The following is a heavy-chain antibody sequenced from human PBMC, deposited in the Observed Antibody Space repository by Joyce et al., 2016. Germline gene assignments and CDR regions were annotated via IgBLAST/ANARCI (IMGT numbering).Heavy chain of an antibody. CDR2: IYSDGSPAST. V-gene: IGHV3-53*01. J-gene: IGHJ4*01. CDR1: GFDISSNF. Sequence: EVELVESGGGLIQPGGSLRLSCVASGFDISSNFLGWVRQAPGKGLEYVSVIYSDGSPASTYYADSVKGRVTISRDNSKNTLYRQMDSLRAEDTAVYYCARLYSGSYVYYFDDWGHGTLLTVSA. D-gene: IGHD5-12*01. CDR3: ARLYSGSYVYYFDD.